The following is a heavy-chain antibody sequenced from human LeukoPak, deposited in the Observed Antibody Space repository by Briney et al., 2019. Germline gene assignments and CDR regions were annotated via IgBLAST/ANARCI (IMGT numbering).Heavy chain of an antibody. V-gene: IGHV7-4-1*02. D-gene: IGHD5-18*01. Sequence: ASVKVSCKASGYAFTSYAMNWVRQAPGQGLEWMGWINTNTGYPTYAQGFTGRFVFSLDTSVSTAYLQISSLKAEDTAVYYCGRDPKLGIRGYTYGYIDYWGQGTLVTVSS. CDR2: INTNTGYP. J-gene: IGHJ4*02. CDR3: GRDPKLGIRGYTYGYIDY. CDR1: GYAFTSYA.